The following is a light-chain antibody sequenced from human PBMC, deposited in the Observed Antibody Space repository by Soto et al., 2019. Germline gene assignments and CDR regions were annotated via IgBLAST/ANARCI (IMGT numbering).Light chain of an antibody. CDR2: RNN. J-gene: IGLJ2*01. CDR3: AAWDDSLSAYVV. CDR1: SSNIGSNY. V-gene: IGLV1-47*01. Sequence: QSVLTQPPSASGTPGQRVTISCSGSSSNIGSNYVYWYQQLPGTASKLLIYRNNQRPSGVPDRFSGSKSGTSASLAISGLRSEDEADYYCAAWDDSLSAYVVFGGGTQLTVL.